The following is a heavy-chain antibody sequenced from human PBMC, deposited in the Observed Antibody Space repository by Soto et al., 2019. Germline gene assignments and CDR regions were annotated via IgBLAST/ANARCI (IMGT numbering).Heavy chain of an antibody. Sequence: GASVKVSCKASGGTCSSYAISWVRQAPGQGLEWMGGIIPIFGTANYAQKFQGRVTITADESMSTAYMELSSLRSEDTAVYYCARDIVVVPAALGYGMDVWGQGTTVTVSS. J-gene: IGHJ6*02. V-gene: IGHV1-69*13. CDR3: ARDIVVVPAALGYGMDV. CDR1: GGTCSSYA. D-gene: IGHD2-2*01. CDR2: IIPIFGTA.